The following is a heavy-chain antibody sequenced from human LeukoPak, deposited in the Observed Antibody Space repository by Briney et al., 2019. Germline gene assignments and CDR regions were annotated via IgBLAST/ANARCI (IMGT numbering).Heavy chain of an antibody. V-gene: IGHV1-69*10. J-gene: IGHJ6*04. Sequence: SVKVSCKASGVTFNDYALNWVRQAPGQGLEWMGVFIPILGTASSTQKFRDRVTITADISTNTAYMELSSLRSEDTAVYFCAGIPVFGVVLHQEPVWGKGTTVTVSS. CDR3: AGIPVFGVVLHQEPV. D-gene: IGHD3-3*01. CDR2: FIPILGTA. CDR1: GVTFNDYA.